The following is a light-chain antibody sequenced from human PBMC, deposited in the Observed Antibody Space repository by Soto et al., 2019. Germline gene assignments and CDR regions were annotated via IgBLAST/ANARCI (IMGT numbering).Light chain of an antibody. CDR3: QQYNSWPVT. CDR1: QTVTNN. J-gene: IGKJ4*02. Sequence: EIVMTQSPATLSVSPGERVVLSCRATQTVTNNLAWYQQKPGQAPRLLIYDASIRATGIPARFSGSGSGTECTLTISSLQSEDLVLYDCQQYNSWPVTFGGGTKVEIK. CDR2: DAS. V-gene: IGKV3-15*01.